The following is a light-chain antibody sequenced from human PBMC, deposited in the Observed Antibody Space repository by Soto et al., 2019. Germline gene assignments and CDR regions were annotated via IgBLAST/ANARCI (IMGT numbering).Light chain of an antibody. CDR1: LDIRSW. Sequence: DIPMTQSPSSVSASVGDRVTITCRASLDIRSWLAWYQQKPGKAPNLLIYAASSLQSGVPSRFSGSGSGTDFTLTISSLQPEDFATFYCQQTHSFPRTFGQGTKVEVK. J-gene: IGKJ1*01. V-gene: IGKV1-12*01. CDR2: AAS. CDR3: QQTHSFPRT.